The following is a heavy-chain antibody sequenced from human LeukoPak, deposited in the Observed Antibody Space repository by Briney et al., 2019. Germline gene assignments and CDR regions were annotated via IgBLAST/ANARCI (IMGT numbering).Heavy chain of an antibody. CDR1: GGSISNHY. Sequence: SETLSLTCTVSGGSISNHYWSWIRQSPGKGLQWIGYIYVNGSPNCNPSLKSRVTISADTSKNQFSLKLSSVSTADTAVYFCARAGQNYPLGDYGLDVWGQGTTVTVSS. CDR2: IYVNGSP. V-gene: IGHV4-59*11. CDR3: ARAGQNYPLGDYGLDV. J-gene: IGHJ6*02. D-gene: IGHD3-16*01.